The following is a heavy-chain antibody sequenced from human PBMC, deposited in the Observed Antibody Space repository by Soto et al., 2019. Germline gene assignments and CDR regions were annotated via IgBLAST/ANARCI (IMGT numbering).Heavy chain of an antibody. CDR2: IYYSGST. Sequence: SETLSLTYPVSGGSVISYYWSWIRQPPGKELGLIGYIYYSGSTNYNPSLKSRVTISVDTSKNQFSLNLSSVTAADMAVYYCAREGSYSAYNFAHGIQLWSFDFWGQGALVTVSS. D-gene: IGHD5-12*01. CDR1: GGSVISYY. V-gene: IGHV4-59*02. J-gene: IGHJ4*02. CDR3: AREGSYSAYNFAHGIQLWSFDF.